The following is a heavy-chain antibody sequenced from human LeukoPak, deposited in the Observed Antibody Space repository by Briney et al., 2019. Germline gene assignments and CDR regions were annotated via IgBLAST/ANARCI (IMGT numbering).Heavy chain of an antibody. J-gene: IGHJ6*03. CDR3: ARAYYGSGRAVPGYYYYYMDV. Sequence: SAKVSCKASGGTFSSYAISWVRQAPGQGLEWMGGIIPIFGTANYAQKFQGRVTMTRNTSISTAYMELSSLRSEDTAVYYCARAYYGSGRAVPGYYYYYMDVWGKGTTVTISS. V-gene: IGHV1-69*05. CDR2: IIPIFGTA. D-gene: IGHD3-10*01. CDR1: GGTFSSYA.